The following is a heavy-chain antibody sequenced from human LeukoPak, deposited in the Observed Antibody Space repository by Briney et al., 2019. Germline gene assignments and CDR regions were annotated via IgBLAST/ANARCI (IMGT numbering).Heavy chain of an antibody. J-gene: IGHJ3*02. CDR1: GGSISSGGYY. D-gene: IGHD3-9*01. Sequence: SETLSLTCTVSGGSISSGGYYWSWIRQPPGKGLECIGYIYHSGSTYYNPSLKSRVTISVDRSKNQFSLKLSSVTAADTAVYYCAKHYDILTGRRWADAFDIWGQGTMVTVSS. V-gene: IGHV4-30-2*01. CDR3: AKHYDILTGRRWADAFDI. CDR2: IYHSGST.